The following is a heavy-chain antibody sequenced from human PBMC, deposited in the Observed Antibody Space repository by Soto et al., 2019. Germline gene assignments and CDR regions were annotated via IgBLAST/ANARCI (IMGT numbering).Heavy chain of an antibody. CDR2: ITPILRET. CDR1: GGTFSTYT. V-gene: IGHV1-69*06. Sequence: QVHLVQSGTEVRKPGSSVTVSCKVSGGTFSTYTISWVRQAPGQGLQWMGGITPILRETTYAQNFQGRVFITADNSATTAYMELSDLTSEDTAMYYCGRVPRYSFPTSDSLDQWGQGTRVTVSS. J-gene: IGHJ4*02. D-gene: IGHD5-18*01. CDR3: GRVPRYSFPTSDSLDQ.